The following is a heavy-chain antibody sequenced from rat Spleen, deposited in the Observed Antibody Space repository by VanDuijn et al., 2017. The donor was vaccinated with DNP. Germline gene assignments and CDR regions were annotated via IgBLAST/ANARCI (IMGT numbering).Heavy chain of an antibody. Sequence: EVQLVESGGGLVQPGRSMKLSCAASGFTFSDYGMAWVLQAPTKGLEWVAYISYEGTRANYGDSVKGRSVKGRFTISRDNAKSTLYLQMNSLRSEDTATYYCARGNYPGINTFDYWGQGVMVTVSS. D-gene: IGHD1-4*01. V-gene: IGHV5-22*01. CDR3: ARGNYPGINTFDY. CDR2: ISYEGTRA. CDR1: GFTFSDYG. J-gene: IGHJ2*01.